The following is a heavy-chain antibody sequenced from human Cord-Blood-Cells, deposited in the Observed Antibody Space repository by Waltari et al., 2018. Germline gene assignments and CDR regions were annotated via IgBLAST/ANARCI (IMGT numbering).Heavy chain of an antibody. V-gene: IGHV2-26*01. CDR2: IFSNDEK. Sequence: QVTLKESGPVLVKTTETLTLTCAVSGFSISNARMGDSWIRQPPGKALEWLAHIFSNDEKSYSTSLKSRLTISKDTSKSQVVLTMTNMDPVDTATYYCARIRVGSYYAFDIWGQGTMVTVSS. CDR1: GFSISNARMG. J-gene: IGHJ3*02. D-gene: IGHD1-26*01. CDR3: ARIRVGSYYAFDI.